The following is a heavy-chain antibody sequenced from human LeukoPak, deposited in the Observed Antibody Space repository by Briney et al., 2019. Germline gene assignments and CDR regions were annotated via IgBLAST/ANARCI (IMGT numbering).Heavy chain of an antibody. Sequence: RGESLKISCKGSGYSFTTYWIGWVRQVPGKGLGWMGLIYPGDSDTRYSPSFQGQVTFSADKSISTAYLQWSSLKASDTAMYYCARHGPYSGSSISDYWGQGTLVAVSS. CDR2: IYPGDSDT. V-gene: IGHV5-51*01. CDR3: ARHGPYSGSSISDY. D-gene: IGHD1-26*01. CDR1: GYSFTTYW. J-gene: IGHJ4*02.